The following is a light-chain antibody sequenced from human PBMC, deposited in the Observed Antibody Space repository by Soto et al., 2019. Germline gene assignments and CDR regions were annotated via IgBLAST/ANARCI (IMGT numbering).Light chain of an antibody. CDR3: QQYSSDSWT. CDR1: QSISSW. CDR2: DAS. Sequence: DIQMTQSPSTLSASLGDRVTITCRASQSISSWLAWYQHKPGKAPKLLIYDASTPESGVPSRFRGSGYGTEFTLTISSLQPDDFATYYCQQYSSDSWTFGQGTKVDIK. V-gene: IGKV1-5*01. J-gene: IGKJ1*01.